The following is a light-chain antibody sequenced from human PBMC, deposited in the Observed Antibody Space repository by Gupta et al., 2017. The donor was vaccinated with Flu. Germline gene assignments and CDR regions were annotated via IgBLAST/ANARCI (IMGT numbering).Light chain of an antibody. Sequence: PSTLPASVGDRVTITCRASQSISSWLAWYQQKPGKAPKVLIYKASSLESGVPSRFSGSGSGTEFTLTISSLQPDDFATYYSQQYNSYSWRFGQGSKVEIK. CDR3: QQYNSYSWR. J-gene: IGKJ1*01. CDR2: KAS. V-gene: IGKV1-5*03. CDR1: QSISSW.